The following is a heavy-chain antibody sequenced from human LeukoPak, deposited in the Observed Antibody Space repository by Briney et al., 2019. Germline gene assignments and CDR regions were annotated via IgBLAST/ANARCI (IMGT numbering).Heavy chain of an antibody. J-gene: IGHJ4*02. D-gene: IGHD5-18*01. CDR3: ARGSSWIQLWYY. CDR2: INHSGST. Sequence: PSETLSLTCADYGGSFSGYYWSWIRQPPGKGLEWIGEINHSGSTNYNTSLKSRVTKSVDTSKNQFSLKLSAVTAADTAVYYCARGSSWIQLWYYWGQGTLASVSS. CDR1: GGSFSGYY. V-gene: IGHV4-34*01.